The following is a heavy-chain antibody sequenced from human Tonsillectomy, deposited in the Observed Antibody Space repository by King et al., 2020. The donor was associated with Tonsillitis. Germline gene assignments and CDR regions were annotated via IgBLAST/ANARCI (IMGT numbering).Heavy chain of an antibody. CDR3: AKTLGELSFNY. CDR1: GFTFSSYA. V-gene: IGHV3-23*03. D-gene: IGHD3-16*02. Sequence: VQLVESGGGLVQPGGSLRLSCAASGFTFSSYAMSWVRQAPGKGLEWVSVIYSGGSSTYYADSVKGRFTISSDNSKNTLYLQMNSLRAEDTAVYYCAKTLGELSFNYWGQGTLVTVSS. J-gene: IGHJ4*02. CDR2: IYSGGSST.